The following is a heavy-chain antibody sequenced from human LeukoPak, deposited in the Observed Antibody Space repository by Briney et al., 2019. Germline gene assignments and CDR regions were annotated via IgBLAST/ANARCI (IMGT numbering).Heavy chain of an antibody. CDR2: MNPHSGNT. V-gene: IGHV1-8*01. CDR3: ARMVYSSSWYEGDSDAFDI. D-gene: IGHD6-13*01. CDR1: GYTFTSYD. Sequence: ASVKVSCRASGYTFTSYDINWVRQAPGQGLEWMGWMNPHSGNTGYSQNFQGRVIMTSNTSINTAYMELSSLRSEDTAVYYCARMVYSSSWYEGDSDAFDIWGQGTMVTVSS. J-gene: IGHJ3*02.